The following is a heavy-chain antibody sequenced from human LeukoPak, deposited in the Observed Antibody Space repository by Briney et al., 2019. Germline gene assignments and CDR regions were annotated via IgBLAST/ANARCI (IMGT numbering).Heavy chain of an antibody. CDR1: GFTVSSNY. CDR3: AIDGLYSSSWLGDY. V-gene: IGHV3-66*01. CDR2: IYSGGST. D-gene: IGHD6-13*01. Sequence: TGRCLRLSCAVSGFTVSSNYMSWVREAPGRGLEWVSVIYSGGSTYYADSVKGRFTISRDNSKNTLYLQMNSLRAEDTAVYYCAIDGLYSSSWLGDYWGQGTLVTVSS. J-gene: IGHJ4*02.